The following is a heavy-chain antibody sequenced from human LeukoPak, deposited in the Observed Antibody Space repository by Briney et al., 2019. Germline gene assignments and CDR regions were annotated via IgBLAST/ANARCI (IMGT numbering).Heavy chain of an antibody. Sequence: GESLKISCQGSGYSFTNYWIGWVRQMPGKGLEWMGIIYPGDSDTRYSPSFQGQVTISADKSISTAYLQWSSLKASDTAMYYCARHSYYGSEHYYYMDVWGKGTTVTISS. CDR1: GYSFTNYW. D-gene: IGHD3-10*01. CDR3: ARHSYYGSEHYYYMDV. CDR2: IYPGDSDT. J-gene: IGHJ6*03. V-gene: IGHV5-51*01.